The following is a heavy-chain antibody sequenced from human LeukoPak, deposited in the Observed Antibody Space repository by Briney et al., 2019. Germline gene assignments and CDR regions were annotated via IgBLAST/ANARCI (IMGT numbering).Heavy chain of an antibody. Sequence: VASVKVSCKASGYTFTGYYMHWVRQAPGQGLEWMGWINPNSGGTNYAQKFQGRVTMTRDTSISTAYMELSRLRSDDTAVYYCARGYSSSWYGALWFDPWGQGTLVTVSS. CDR1: GYTFTGYY. V-gene: IGHV1-2*02. D-gene: IGHD6-13*01. CDR2: INPNSGGT. J-gene: IGHJ5*02. CDR3: ARGYSSSWYGALWFDP.